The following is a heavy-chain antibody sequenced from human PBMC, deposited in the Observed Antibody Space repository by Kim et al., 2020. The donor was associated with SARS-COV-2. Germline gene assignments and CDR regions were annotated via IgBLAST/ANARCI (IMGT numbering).Heavy chain of an antibody. CDR3: ARDQTYYYDSSGYYYYYYGMDV. Sequence: SDTLSLTCAVSGGSISSSNWWSWVRQPPGKGLEWIGEIYHSGSTNYNPSLKSRVTISVDKSKNEFSLKLSSVTAADTAVYYCARDQTYYYDSSGYYYYYYGMDVWGQGTTVTVSS. J-gene: IGHJ6*02. CDR2: IYHSGST. CDR1: GGSISSSNW. D-gene: IGHD3-22*01. V-gene: IGHV4-4*02.